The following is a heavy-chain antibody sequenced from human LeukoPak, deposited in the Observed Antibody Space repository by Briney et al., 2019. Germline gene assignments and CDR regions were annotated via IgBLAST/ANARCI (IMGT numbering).Heavy chain of an antibody. CDR2: ISYTGST. J-gene: IGHJ6*02. CDR3: ARVAAGTYWYYAMDV. D-gene: IGHD2-15*01. CDR1: GDSIRNRSYY. V-gene: IGHV4-39*07. Sequence: SETLPLTCSVSGDSIRNRSYYWGWIRQPPGKGLAWIGSISYTGSTYYNPSLQSRVTISADMSKNHLSVKLSSVTAADTAVYYCARVAAGTYWYYAMDVWGQGTTVTVSS.